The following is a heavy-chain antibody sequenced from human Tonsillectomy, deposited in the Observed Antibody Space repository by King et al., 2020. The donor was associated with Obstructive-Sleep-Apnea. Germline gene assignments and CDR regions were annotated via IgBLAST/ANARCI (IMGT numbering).Heavy chain of an antibody. Sequence: QLQESGPGLVKPSETLSLTCTFSGGSISSYYWSWIRQPPGKGLEWIGYIYYSGSTNYNPSLKSRVTISVDTSKNQFSLKLSSVTAADTAVYYCARERDLQGDWYFDLWGRGTLVTVSS. V-gene: IGHV4-59*01. D-gene: IGHD3-16*01. CDR3: ARERDLQGDWYFDL. J-gene: IGHJ2*01. CDR2: IYYSGST. CDR1: GGSISSYY.